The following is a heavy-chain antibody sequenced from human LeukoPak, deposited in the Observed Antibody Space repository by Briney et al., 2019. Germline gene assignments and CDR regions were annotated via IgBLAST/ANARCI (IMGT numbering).Heavy chain of an antibody. V-gene: IGHV3-48*03. D-gene: IGHD1-26*01. CDR1: GFTFSSYE. CDR2: ISSSGSTI. Sequence: QSGGTLRLSCAAAGFTFSSYEVKWVRQAPGKGLEWISYISSSGSTIYYADSVKGRFTISRDNAKNSLYLQMNSLRAEDMAVYYCASGAYRDYFDYWGQGTLVTVSS. CDR3: ASGAYRDYFDY. J-gene: IGHJ4*02.